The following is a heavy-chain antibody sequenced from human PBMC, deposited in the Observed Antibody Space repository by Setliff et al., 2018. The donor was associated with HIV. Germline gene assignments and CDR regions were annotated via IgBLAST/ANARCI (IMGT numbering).Heavy chain of an antibody. CDR3: ARGLSCASTWCYTYYYYYYGLDV. CDR2: IYQSGNT. CDR1: GDSISSDSYY. V-gene: IGHV4-39*02. Sequence: PSETLSLTCAVSGDSISSDSYYWGWIRQPPGKGLEWIASIYQSGNTYYKPSLRSRVNISVDTSKNQLSLKLTSVTATDTAVYYCARGLSCASTWCYTYYYYYYGLDVWGQGTTVTVSS. D-gene: IGHD3-16*01. J-gene: IGHJ6*02.